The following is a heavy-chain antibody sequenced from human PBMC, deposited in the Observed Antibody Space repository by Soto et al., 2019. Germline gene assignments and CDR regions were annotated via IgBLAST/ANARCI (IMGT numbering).Heavy chain of an antibody. J-gene: IGHJ5*02. D-gene: IGHD7-27*01. Sequence: QLHLQESGPGLVKPAETLSVTCTVSGGSISSSTYYWGWIRQPPGNGLEWIGTIYYSGSTYYNPSLQSRVTISVDTSKNQFSLKLSFATASDTAVYYCARQDVRAWGRFDPWGQGTLVTVSS. CDR3: ARQDVRAWGRFDP. V-gene: IGHV4-39*01. CDR2: IYYSGST. CDR1: GGSISSSTYY.